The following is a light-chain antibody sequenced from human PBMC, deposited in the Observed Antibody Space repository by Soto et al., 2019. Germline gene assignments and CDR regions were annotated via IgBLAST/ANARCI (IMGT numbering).Light chain of an antibody. Sequence: QSALTQPASVSGSPGQSITISCTGTSSDVGGYNYVSWYQQHPGKAPKLMIYDVSNRPSGVSNRFSGSKSGNTASLTISGLQAEDEADYYCSSYTSSSIPVVFGGGTSSPS. J-gene: IGLJ2*01. V-gene: IGLV2-14*01. CDR3: SSYTSSSIPVV. CDR2: DVS. CDR1: SSDVGGYNY.